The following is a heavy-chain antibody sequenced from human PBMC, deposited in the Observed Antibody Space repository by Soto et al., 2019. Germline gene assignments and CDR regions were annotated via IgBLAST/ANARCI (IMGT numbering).Heavy chain of an antibody. CDR2: ISSSSSYT. D-gene: IGHD5-12*01. Sequence: QVQLVESGGGLVKPGGSLRLSCAASGFTFSDYYMSWIRQAPGKGLEWVSYISSSSSYTNYADSVKGRFTISRDNAKNSLYLQMNSLRAEDTAVYYCARVGDGYNLPLVPYYFDYWGQGTLVTVSS. CDR3: ARVGDGYNLPLVPYYFDY. CDR1: GFTFSDYY. J-gene: IGHJ4*02. V-gene: IGHV3-11*05.